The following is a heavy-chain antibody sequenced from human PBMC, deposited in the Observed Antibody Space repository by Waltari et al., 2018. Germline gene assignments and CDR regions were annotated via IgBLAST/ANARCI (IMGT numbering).Heavy chain of an antibody. CDR2: IIPIFGTA. CDR3: AEAARGDLDI. CDR1: GGPFSSYA. J-gene: IGHJ3*02. Sequence: QVQLVQSGAEVKKPGSSVKFSCKASGGPFSSYAIRWVRQAPGQGLEWMGRIIPIFGTANYAQKFQGRVTITADKSTSTAYMELSSLRSEDTAVYDCAEAARGDLDIWGQGTMVTVSS. D-gene: IGHD6-13*01. V-gene: IGHV1-69*08.